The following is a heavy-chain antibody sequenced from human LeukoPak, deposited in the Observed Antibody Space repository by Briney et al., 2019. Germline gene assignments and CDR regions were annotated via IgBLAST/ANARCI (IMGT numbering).Heavy chain of an antibody. V-gene: IGHV1-3*01. CDR2: INGGNGKI. Sequence: ASVKVSCKASGYTFTGYAIHWVRQAPGQRLEWMGWINGGNGKIKYSQKLQGRVTMTRDTSASAAYMELSSLRSEDTAVYYCVRDWGYQLLAYWGQGTLVTVSS. J-gene: IGHJ4*02. CDR3: VRDWGYQLLAY. D-gene: IGHD2-2*01. CDR1: GYTFTGYA.